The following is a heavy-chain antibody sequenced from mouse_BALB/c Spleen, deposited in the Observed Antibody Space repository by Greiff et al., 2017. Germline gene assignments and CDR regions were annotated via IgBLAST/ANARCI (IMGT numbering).Heavy chain of an antibody. J-gene: IGHJ3*01. CDR3: AGSYDYGFAY. CDR2: ISSGGSYT. V-gene: IGHV5-9-4*01. CDR1: GFTFSSYA. Sequence: EVKLMESGGGLVKPGGSLKLSCAASGFTFSSYAMSWVRQSPEKRLEWVAEISSGGSYTYYPDTVTGRFTISRDNAKNTLYLEMSSLRSEDTAMYYCAGSYDYGFAYWGQGTLVTVSA. D-gene: IGHD2-4*01.